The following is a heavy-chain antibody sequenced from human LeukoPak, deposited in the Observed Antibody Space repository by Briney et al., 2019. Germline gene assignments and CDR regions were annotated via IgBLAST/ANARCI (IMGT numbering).Heavy chain of an antibody. D-gene: IGHD3-9*01. CDR3: ATYDIMTGFDY. Sequence: GSSVKVSCKASGGTFSSYAISWVRQAPGQGLERMGGISPMSHKTNYAQKFQGRVAITADDSTSTAYLELRSLRSEDTAVYYCATYDIMTGFDYWGQGTLVTVSS. V-gene: IGHV1-69*01. CDR2: ISPMSHKT. J-gene: IGHJ4*02. CDR1: GGTFSSYA.